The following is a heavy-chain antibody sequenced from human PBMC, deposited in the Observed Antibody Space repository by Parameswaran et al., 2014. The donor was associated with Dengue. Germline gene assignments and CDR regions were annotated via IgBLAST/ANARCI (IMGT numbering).Heavy chain of an antibody. CDR3: ARVIVVVPAAIQDYYYYMDV. D-gene: IGHD2-2*02. J-gene: IGHJ6*03. Sequence: WVRQAPGQGLEWMGWINTNTGNPTYAQGFTGRFVFSLDTSVSTAYLQISSLKAEDTAVYYCARVIVVVPAAIQDYYYYMDVWGKGTTVTVSS. CDR2: INTNTGNP. V-gene: IGHV7-4-1*02.